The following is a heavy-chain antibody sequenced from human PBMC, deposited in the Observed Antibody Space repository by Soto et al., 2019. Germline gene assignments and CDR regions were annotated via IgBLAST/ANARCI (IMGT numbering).Heavy chain of an antibody. CDR1: GFTFSSYA. CDR3: AKDRDAATKTTKYYFEY. V-gene: IGHV3-23*01. CDR2: ISGSGGST. D-gene: IGHD4-17*01. Sequence: PGGSLRLSCAASGFTFSSYAMIWVRQAPGKGLEWVSAISGSGGSTYYADSVKGRFTISRDNSKNTLYLQMNSLRAEDTAVYYCAKDRDAATKTTKYYFEYWGQGTLVTVSS. J-gene: IGHJ4*02.